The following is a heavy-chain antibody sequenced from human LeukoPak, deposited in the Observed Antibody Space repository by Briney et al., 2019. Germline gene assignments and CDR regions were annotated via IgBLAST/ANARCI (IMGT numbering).Heavy chain of an antibody. J-gene: IGHJ5*02. Sequence: GGSLRLSCAASGFILSSYAMSWVRQAPGKGLEWGSANSGSGGSTYYADSVKGRFTIYRDNSKNTLYLQMNSLRAEDTAVYYCAKDREGYKSWGQGTLVTVSS. CDR2: NSGSGGST. D-gene: IGHD1-1*01. CDR1: GFILSSYA. CDR3: AKDREGYKS. V-gene: IGHV3-23*01.